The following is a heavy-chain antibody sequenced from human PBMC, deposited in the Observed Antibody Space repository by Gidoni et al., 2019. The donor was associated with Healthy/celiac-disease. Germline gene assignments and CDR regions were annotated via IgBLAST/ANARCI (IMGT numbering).Heavy chain of an antibody. CDR2: IYYSGST. V-gene: IGHV4-31*03. J-gene: IGHJ6*02. CDR1: GGSISRGGYS. Sequence: QVQLQESGPGLVKPSQTLSLTCTVSGGSISRGGYSWSWTRQHPGKGLEWIGYIYYSGSTYYNPSLKSRVTISVDTSKNQFSLKLSSVTAADTAVYYCARDLLIGDYSGPPLIGYYGMDVWGQGTTVTVSS. D-gene: IGHD4-17*01. CDR3: ARDLLIGDYSGPPLIGYYGMDV.